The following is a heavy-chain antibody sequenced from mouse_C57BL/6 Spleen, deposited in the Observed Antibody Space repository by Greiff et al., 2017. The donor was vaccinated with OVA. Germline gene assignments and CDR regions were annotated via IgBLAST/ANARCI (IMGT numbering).Heavy chain of an antibody. CDR3: TSYPPYYYGSSSLAY. Sequence: VQLQQSGAELVRPGASVTLSCKASGYTFTDYEMHWVKQTPVHGLEWIGAIDPETGGTAYNQKFKGKAILTADKSSSTAYMELRSLTSEDSAVYYCTSYPPYYYGSSSLAYWGQGTLVTVSA. J-gene: IGHJ3*01. CDR1: GYTFTDYE. V-gene: IGHV1-15*01. CDR2: IDPETGGT. D-gene: IGHD1-1*01.